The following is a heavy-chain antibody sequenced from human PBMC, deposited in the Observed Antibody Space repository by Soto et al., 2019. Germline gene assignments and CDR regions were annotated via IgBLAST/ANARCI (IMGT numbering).Heavy chain of an antibody. CDR1: GFTFSSSD. V-gene: IGHV3-23*01. D-gene: IGHD5-18*01. J-gene: IGHJ5*02. CDR3: ARDRRYSYGPSWRGNWFDP. CDR2: ISGSGGST. Sequence: GSLELSCASSGFTFSSSDMSWDRHNPGQGVAWVSAISGSGGSTYYADSVKGRFTISRDNSKNTLYLQMNSLRAEDTAVYYCARDRRYSYGPSWRGNWFDPWGQGNLVTVSS.